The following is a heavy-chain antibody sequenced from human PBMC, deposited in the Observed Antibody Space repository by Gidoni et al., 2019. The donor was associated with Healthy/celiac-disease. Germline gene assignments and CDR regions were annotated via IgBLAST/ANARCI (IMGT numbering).Heavy chain of an antibody. Sequence: QLQLQESGSGLVKPSQTLSLTRAVSGVSISSGGYSWSWIRQPPGKGLEWIGYIYHSGSTYYNPSLKSRVTISVDRSKNQFSLKLSSVTAADTAVYYCARSPAVGDIVVVPAAIGGWFDPWGQGTLVTVSS. V-gene: IGHV4-30-2*01. J-gene: IGHJ5*02. CDR2: IYHSGST. CDR1: GVSISSGGYS. D-gene: IGHD2-2*01. CDR3: ARSPAVGDIVVVPAAIGGWFDP.